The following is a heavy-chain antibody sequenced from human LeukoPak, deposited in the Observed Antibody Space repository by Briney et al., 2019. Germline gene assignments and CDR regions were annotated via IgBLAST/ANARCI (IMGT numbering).Heavy chain of an antibody. CDR3: ARKVLAVAGAFDI. CDR2: IHYSGNT. D-gene: IGHD6-19*01. V-gene: IGHV4-59*11. CDR1: GGSISSHY. J-gene: IGHJ3*02. Sequence: SETLSLTCTVPGGSISSHYWSWIRQPPGKGLEWIGYIHYSGNTNQNPFLKSRVTISLDTSKNQFSLKVISVTAADTAVYYCARKVLAVAGAFDIGGQGTMVTVSS.